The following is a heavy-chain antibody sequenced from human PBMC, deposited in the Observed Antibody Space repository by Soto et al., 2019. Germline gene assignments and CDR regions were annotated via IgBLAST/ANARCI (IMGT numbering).Heavy chain of an antibody. V-gene: IGHV1-69*13. Sequence: SVKVSCKASGGTFSSYAISWVRQAPGQGLEWMRVIIPIFGTANYAQKFQGRVTITADESTSTAYMELSSLRSEDTAVYYCASISSVNYDILTGYTRNGMDVWGQGTTVTVSS. CDR1: GGTFSSYA. D-gene: IGHD3-9*01. CDR2: IIPIFGTA. CDR3: ASISSVNYDILTGYTRNGMDV. J-gene: IGHJ6*02.